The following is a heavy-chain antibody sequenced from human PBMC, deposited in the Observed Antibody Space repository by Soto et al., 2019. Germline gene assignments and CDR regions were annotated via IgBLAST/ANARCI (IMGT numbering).Heavy chain of an antibody. Sequence: GGSLRLSCAASGFTFSSYAMSWVRQAPGKGLEWVSAISGSGGSTYYADSVKGRFTISRDNSKNTLYLQMNSRRAEDTAVYYCAKFVHSNYDFWRGYYDYFDYWGQAPLVTVSS. J-gene: IGHJ4*02. CDR1: GFTFSSYA. D-gene: IGHD3-3*01. CDR2: ISGSGGST. CDR3: AKFVHSNYDFWRGYYDYFDY. V-gene: IGHV3-23*01.